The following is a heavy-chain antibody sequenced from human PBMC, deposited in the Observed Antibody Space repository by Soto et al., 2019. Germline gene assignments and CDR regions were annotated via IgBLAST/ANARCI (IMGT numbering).Heavy chain of an antibody. V-gene: IGHV4-59*02. CDR2: IYSRGSI. J-gene: IGHJ5*02. CDR3: ARLAPTSVNWALEH. CDR1: GASVTPYY. D-gene: IGHD7-27*01. Sequence: SETLSLTCTVSGASVTPYYWSWVRQPPGKGLEWIGYIYSRGSINYNPSLRSRVIMSVDTSKNQVSLQVRSVTSTDTAVYFCARLAPTSVNWALEHWGQGTLVTVSS.